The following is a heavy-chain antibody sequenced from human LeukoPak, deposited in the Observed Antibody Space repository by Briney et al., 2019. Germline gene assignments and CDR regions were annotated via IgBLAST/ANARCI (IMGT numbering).Heavy chain of an antibody. Sequence: PGGSLRLSCAASGFTFSSYDMHWVRQVTGKGLEWVSSIGTTGDTHYLGSVKGRFTIPRENAKNSVYLQMSTLGAGDTALYYCARGSRWFGSDFDIWGQGTMVTVAS. CDR1: GFTFSSYD. J-gene: IGHJ3*02. CDR2: IGTTGDT. CDR3: ARGSRWFGSDFDI. V-gene: IGHV3-13*01. D-gene: IGHD6-13*01.